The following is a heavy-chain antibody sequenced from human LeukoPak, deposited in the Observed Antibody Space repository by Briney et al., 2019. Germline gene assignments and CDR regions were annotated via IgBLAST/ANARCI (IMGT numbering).Heavy chain of an antibody. Sequence: SETLSLTCSVSGYSISNGYYWGWIRQPPGKGLEWIGSIYHSGSTNCNPSLKSRVNISVDTSKNQIPLKVNSVTAADTAVYYCARVATHNVWYDYVWGSHYYFDYWGQGTLVTVSS. CDR3: ARVATHNVWYDYVWGSHYYFDY. CDR1: GYSISNGYY. CDR2: IYHSGST. D-gene: IGHD3-16*01. J-gene: IGHJ4*02. V-gene: IGHV4-38-2*02.